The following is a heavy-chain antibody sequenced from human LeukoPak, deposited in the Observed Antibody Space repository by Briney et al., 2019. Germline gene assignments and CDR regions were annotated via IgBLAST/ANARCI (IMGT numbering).Heavy chain of an antibody. CDR1: GYTFTSYC. CDR3: ASTSPSVSSHVDY. J-gene: IGHJ4*02. CDR2: ISAYNGNT. V-gene: IGHV1-18*01. D-gene: IGHD6-6*01. Sequence: ASVKVSCKASGYTFTSYCISWVRQAPGQGLEWMGWISAYNGNTNYAQRLQGRVTMTTDTSTSTAYMELRSLRSDDTDVYYCASTSPSVSSHVDYWGQGTLVTVSS.